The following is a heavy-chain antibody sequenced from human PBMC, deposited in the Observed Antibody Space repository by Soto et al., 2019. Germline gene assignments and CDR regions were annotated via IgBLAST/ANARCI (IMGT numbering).Heavy chain of an antibody. V-gene: IGHV2-5*02. CDR2: IYWDEDQ. J-gene: IGHJ4*02. D-gene: IGHD6-19*01. CDR1: GFSLSSTRMA. Sequence: QITLKESGPTLVKPTQTLTLTCTFSGFSLSSTRMAVGWIRQPPGKALEWLELIYWDEDQLYSPFLNSRHTKXXXTXXTQVVLTMSNMAPVDTARYYCAHIVVAGLGYYFTYWGQGTLVTVSS. CDR3: AHIVVAGLGYYFTY.